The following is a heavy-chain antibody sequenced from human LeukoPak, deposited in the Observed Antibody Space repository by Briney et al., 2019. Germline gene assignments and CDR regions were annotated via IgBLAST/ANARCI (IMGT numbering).Heavy chain of an antibody. CDR2: IRYDGSNK. CDR1: GFTFSSYG. Sequence: PGRSLRLSSAASGFTFSSYGMHSVRQAPRKGLELVAFIRYDGSNKYYADSVKGRFTISRDNSKNTLYLQMNSLRAEDTAVYYCAKGSLGFAQHWGQGTLVTVSS. V-gene: IGHV3-30*02. CDR3: AKGSLGFAQH. J-gene: IGHJ1*01. D-gene: IGHD3-10*01.